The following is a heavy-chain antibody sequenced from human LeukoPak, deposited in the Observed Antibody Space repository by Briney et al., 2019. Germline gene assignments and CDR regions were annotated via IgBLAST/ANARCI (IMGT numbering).Heavy chain of an antibody. J-gene: IGHJ4*02. CDR1: GFTFSSYV. D-gene: IGHD3-10*01. V-gene: IGHV3-30*02. CDR2: IRYDGSNK. CDR3: AKAGPMVRGVIIPPLGY. Sequence: GGSLRLSCAASGFTFSSYVMHWVRQAPGKGLEWVAFIRYDGSNKYYADSVKGRFTISRDNSKNTLYLQMNSLRAEDTAVYYCAKAGPMVRGVIIPPLGYWGQGTLVTVSS.